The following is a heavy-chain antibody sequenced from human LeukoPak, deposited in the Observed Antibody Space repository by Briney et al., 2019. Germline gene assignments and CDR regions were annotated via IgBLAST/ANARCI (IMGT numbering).Heavy chain of an antibody. V-gene: IGHV1-69*13. D-gene: IGHD3-10*01. CDR1: GGTFSSYA. Sequence: ASVKVSCKASGGTFSSYAISWVRQAPGQGLEWMGGIIPIFGTANYAQRFQGRVTITADESTNTAYMELSSLRSEDTAVYYCARGSGTITMVRGVFYGMDVWGQGTTVTVSS. CDR3: ARGSGTITMVRGVFYGMDV. J-gene: IGHJ6*02. CDR2: IIPIFGTA.